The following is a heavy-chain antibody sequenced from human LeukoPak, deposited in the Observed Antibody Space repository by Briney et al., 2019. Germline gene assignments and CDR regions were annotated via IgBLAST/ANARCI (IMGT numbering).Heavy chain of an antibody. CDR1: GGSISSSNYY. Sequence: SETLSLTCTASGGSISSSNYYWGWIRQPPGKGLEWIGSIYYSGTTYYSSSLKSRVIISVDTSKNQFSLKLSSVTATDTAVYYCARHEAQDFDYWGQGTLVTVSS. V-gene: IGHV4-39*01. CDR2: IYYSGTT. CDR3: ARHEAQDFDY. J-gene: IGHJ4*02.